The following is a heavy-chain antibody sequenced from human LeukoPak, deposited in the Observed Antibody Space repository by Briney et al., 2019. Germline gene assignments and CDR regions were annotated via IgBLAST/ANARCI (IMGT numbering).Heavy chain of an antibody. Sequence: GGPLRLXCAASGFTVSSNYMSWVRQAPGKGLEWVSVIYSGGSTYYADSVKGRFTISRDNSKNTLYLQMNSLRAEDTAVYYCARDHVPAILGLVWYFDLWGRGTLVTVSS. V-gene: IGHV3-66*02. J-gene: IGHJ2*01. D-gene: IGHD2-2*02. CDR3: ARDHVPAILGLVWYFDL. CDR1: GFTVSSNY. CDR2: IYSGGST.